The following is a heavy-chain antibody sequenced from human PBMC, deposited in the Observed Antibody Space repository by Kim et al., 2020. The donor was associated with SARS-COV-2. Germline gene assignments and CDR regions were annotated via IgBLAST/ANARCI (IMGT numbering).Heavy chain of an antibody. V-gene: IGHV3-23*01. D-gene: IGHD2-15*01. Sequence: ADSVKGRFTTARDNSKNTLCLQMNSLTAEDTAVYYCAKNCRCGGSCYFDYWGQGTLVTVSS. J-gene: IGHJ4*02. CDR3: AKNCRCGGSCYFDY.